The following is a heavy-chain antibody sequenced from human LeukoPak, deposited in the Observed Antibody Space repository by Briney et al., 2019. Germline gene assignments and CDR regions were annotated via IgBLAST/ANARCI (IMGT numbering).Heavy chain of an antibody. CDR2: IYTSGST. Sequence: SETLSLTCTVSGGSISSGSYYWSRIRQPAGKGLEWIGRIYTSGSTNYNPSLKSRVTISVDTSKNQFSLKLSSVTAADTAVYYCARDRKYEDYGMDVWGQGTTVTVSS. D-gene: IGHD2-15*01. V-gene: IGHV4-61*02. CDR3: ARDRKYEDYGMDV. J-gene: IGHJ6*02. CDR1: GGSISSGSYY.